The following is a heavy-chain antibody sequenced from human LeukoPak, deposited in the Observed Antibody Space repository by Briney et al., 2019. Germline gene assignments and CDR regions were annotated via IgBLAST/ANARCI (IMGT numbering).Heavy chain of an antibody. Sequence: GGSLRLSCVASGFTFSSYWMSWVRQAPGMGLEWVANIKEDGSEKYYVDSVKGRFTISRDNAKNSLYLQMNSLRAEDTAVYYCARVQEGFDYWGQGTLVTVSS. V-gene: IGHV3-7*01. CDR3: ARVQEGFDY. J-gene: IGHJ4*02. CDR1: GFTFSSYW. CDR2: IKEDGSEK.